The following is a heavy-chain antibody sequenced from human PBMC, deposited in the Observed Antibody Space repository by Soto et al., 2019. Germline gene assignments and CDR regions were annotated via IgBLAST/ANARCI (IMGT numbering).Heavy chain of an antibody. Sequence: SETLSLTCAVYGGSFSGYYWSWIRQPPGKGLEWIGEINHSGSTNYNPYLKSRVTISVDTTKNQFSLKLTSVTAADTAVYSCARGGPSTGYSRGWYWFDPWGQGTLVNVST. V-gene: IGHV4-34*01. CDR1: GGSFSGYY. J-gene: IGHJ5*02. CDR3: ARGGPSTGYSRGWYWFDP. CDR2: INHSGST. D-gene: IGHD6-19*01.